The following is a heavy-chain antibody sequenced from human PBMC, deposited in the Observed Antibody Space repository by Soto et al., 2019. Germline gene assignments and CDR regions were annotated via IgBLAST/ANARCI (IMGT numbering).Heavy chain of an antibody. CDR3: ARWGIIAVAGTHGYYYYGMDV. CDR2: IYYSGST. D-gene: IGHD6-19*01. Sequence: SETLSLTCTVSGGSISSGGYYLSWIRQHPGKGLEWIGYIYYSGSTYYNPSLKSRVTISVDTSKDQFSLKLSSVTAADTAVYYCARWGIIAVAGTHGYYYYGMDVWGQGTTVTSP. J-gene: IGHJ6*02. CDR1: GGSISSGGYY. V-gene: IGHV4-31*03.